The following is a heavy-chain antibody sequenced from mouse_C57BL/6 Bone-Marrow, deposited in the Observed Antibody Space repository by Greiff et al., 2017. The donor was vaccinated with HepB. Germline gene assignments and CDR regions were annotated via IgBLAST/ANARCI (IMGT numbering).Heavy chain of an antibody. CDR1: GFNIKDDY. CDR3: TTVYYYGSSFWYFDV. Sequence: VQLQQSGAELVRPGASVKLSCTASGFNIKDDYMHWVKQRPEQGLEWIGWIDPENGDTEYASKFQGKATITAEPSSNTAYLQLSSLTSEDTAVYYCTTVYYYGSSFWYFDVWGTGTTVTVSS. D-gene: IGHD1-1*01. CDR2: IDPENGDT. J-gene: IGHJ1*03. V-gene: IGHV14-4*01.